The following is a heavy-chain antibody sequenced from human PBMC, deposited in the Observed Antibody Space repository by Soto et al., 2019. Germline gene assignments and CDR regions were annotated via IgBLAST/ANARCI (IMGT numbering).Heavy chain of an antibody. Sequence: GGSLRLSCAASGFTSSSYGMHWVRQAPGKGLEWAAVISYDGSNKYYADSVKGRFTISRDNSKNTLYLQMNSLRAEDTAVYYCAKDLLAAAGSPGFDPWGQGTLVTVSS. J-gene: IGHJ5*02. D-gene: IGHD6-13*01. CDR1: GFTSSSYG. CDR2: ISYDGSNK. CDR3: AKDLLAAAGSPGFDP. V-gene: IGHV3-30*18.